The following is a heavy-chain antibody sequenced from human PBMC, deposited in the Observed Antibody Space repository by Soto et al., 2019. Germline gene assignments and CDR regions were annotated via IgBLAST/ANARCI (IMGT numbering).Heavy chain of an antibody. J-gene: IGHJ4*02. CDR1: GYTFTGNY. V-gene: IGHV1-2*04. D-gene: IGHD1-1*01. CDR3: ARDQEAGTTDFGY. Sequence: GASVKVSCKASGYTFTGNYMQWVRQAPGQGLEWMGWINPNSGGTNYAQKFQGWVTMTRDTSISTAYMELSRLRSDDTAVYYCARDQEAGTTDFGYWGQGTLVTVPQ. CDR2: INPNSGGT.